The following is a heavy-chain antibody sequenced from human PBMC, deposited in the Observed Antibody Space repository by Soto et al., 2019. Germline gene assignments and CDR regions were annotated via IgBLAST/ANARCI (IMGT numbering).Heavy chain of an antibody. CDR1: GFSLSDSA. Sequence: EVQLLEPGGGLVQPGGSLRLSCAASGFSLSDSAVSWVRQAPGKGLQWASSLTVTGDGAFYSDSVKGRFTLSRDMSKSTLYLQMNSLRAEDTAVYYCAKNGCSYPACYPYYYYVDVWGRGTTVTVSS. CDR3: AKNGCSYPACYPYYYYVDV. J-gene: IGHJ6*03. D-gene: IGHD2-15*01. CDR2: LTVTGDGA. V-gene: IGHV3-23*01.